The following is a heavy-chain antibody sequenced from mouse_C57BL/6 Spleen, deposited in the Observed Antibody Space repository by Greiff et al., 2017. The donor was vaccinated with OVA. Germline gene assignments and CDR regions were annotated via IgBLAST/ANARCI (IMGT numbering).Heavy chain of an antibody. CDR3: ARRYCSSGYAMDY. V-gene: IGHV5-17*01. CDR2: ISSGSSTI. Sequence: DVHLVESGGGLVKPGGSLKLSCAASGFTFSDYGMHWVRQAPEKGLEWVAYISSGSSTIYYADTVKGRFTISRDNAKNTLFLQMTSLRSEDTAMYYCARRYCSSGYAMDYWGQGTSVTVSS. D-gene: IGHD1-1*01. CDR1: GFTFSDYG. J-gene: IGHJ4*01.